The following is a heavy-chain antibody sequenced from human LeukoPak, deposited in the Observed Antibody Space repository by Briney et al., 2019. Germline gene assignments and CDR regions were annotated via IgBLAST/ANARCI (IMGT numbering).Heavy chain of an antibody. D-gene: IGHD6-19*01. Sequence: ASVTVSCKASGYTFTSYGISWVRQAPGQGLEWMAWISAYNGNTNYAQKLQGRVTMTTDTSTSTAYMELRSLRSDDTAVYYCARTRYSSGWYIFWAQNWFDPWGQGTLVTVSS. V-gene: IGHV1-18*01. J-gene: IGHJ5*02. CDR1: GYTFTSYG. CDR2: ISAYNGNT. CDR3: ARTRYSSGWYIFWAQNWFDP.